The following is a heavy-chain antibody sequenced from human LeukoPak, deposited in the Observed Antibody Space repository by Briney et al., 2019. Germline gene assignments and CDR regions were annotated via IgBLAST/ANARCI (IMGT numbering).Heavy chain of an antibody. CDR2: IYTSGST. Sequence: KPSETLSLTCTVSGGSISSYYWSWIRQPADKRLECIGRIYTSGSTNYNPSLKSRVTMSVDTSKNQFSLKLSSVTAADTAVYYCARGPQNSGSYYAYFDYWGQGTLVTVPS. D-gene: IGHD1-26*01. J-gene: IGHJ4*02. V-gene: IGHV4-4*07. CDR3: ARGPQNSGSYYAYFDY. CDR1: GGSISSYY.